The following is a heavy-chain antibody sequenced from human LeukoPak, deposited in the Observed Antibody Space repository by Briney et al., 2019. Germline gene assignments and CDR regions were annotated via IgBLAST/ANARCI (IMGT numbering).Heavy chain of an antibody. D-gene: IGHD3-10*01. Sequence: SETLSLTCTVSGYSISSGYYWGWIRQPPGKGLEWIGRIYHSGSTYYNPSLKSLVTISVDTSKNHFSLKLSSVTAADTAVYYCAREITDYYGSEDSNWFDPWGQGTLVTVSS. CDR3: AREITDYYGSEDSNWFDP. CDR2: IYHSGST. V-gene: IGHV4-38-2*02. J-gene: IGHJ5*02. CDR1: GYSISSGYY.